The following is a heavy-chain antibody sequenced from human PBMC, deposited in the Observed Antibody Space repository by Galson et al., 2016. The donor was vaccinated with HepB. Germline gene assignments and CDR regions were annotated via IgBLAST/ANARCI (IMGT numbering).Heavy chain of an antibody. CDR3: AKPLTLLRGVLAS. J-gene: IGHJ5*02. CDR1: GFAFDDYA. V-gene: IGHV3-9*01. D-gene: IGHD3-10*01. Sequence: SLRLSCAASGFAFDDYAMHWARQAPGKGLEWVSGISWNSGNIGYVDSVKGRFTISRDNAKKSLFLQMNSLRPEDTALYYCAKPLTLLRGVLASWGQGTLVTVSS. CDR2: ISWNSGNI.